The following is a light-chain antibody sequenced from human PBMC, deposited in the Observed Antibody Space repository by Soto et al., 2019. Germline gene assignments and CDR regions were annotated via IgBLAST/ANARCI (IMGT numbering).Light chain of an antibody. CDR1: QSGSSW. CDR3: QQYGSYLQT. CDR2: EAS. J-gene: IGKJ1*01. V-gene: IGKV1-5*01. Sequence: DVPVTLASSTLSASVADRVTLTCRASQSGSSWLAWYQQTPGKAPKLLIYEASSLESGAPSRFSGSGSGTEFTLTISSLQPDDFAPYSCQQYGSYLQTFGQGTKVDI.